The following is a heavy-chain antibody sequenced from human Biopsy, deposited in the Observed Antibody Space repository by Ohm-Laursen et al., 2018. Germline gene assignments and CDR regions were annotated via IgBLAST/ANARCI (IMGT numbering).Heavy chain of an antibody. CDR1: GFIVSSYD. J-gene: IGHJ6*02. CDR3: ARDSSRRAREGGMDV. V-gene: IGHV3-21*01. D-gene: IGHD6-6*01. Sequence: SLRLSCAASGFIVSSYDMNWVRQAPGKGLEWISYISETSSHIYDADSVRGRFTVARDIAKNSLYLQLNSLRVEDTAVYYCARDSSRRAREGGMDVWGRGTTVTVSS. CDR2: ISETSSHI.